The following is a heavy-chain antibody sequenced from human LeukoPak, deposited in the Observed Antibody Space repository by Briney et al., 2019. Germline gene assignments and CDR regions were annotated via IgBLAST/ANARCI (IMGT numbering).Heavy chain of an antibody. CDR1: GYTFTSYG. CDR2: ISTYHDEI. Sequence: GASVKVSCTASGYTFTSYGISWVRQAPGQRLEWMGWISTYHDEINYAQKFQGRVTMTTDTSTSTAYMQLRSLRPDDTAVYYCARSTTAAGTARYRGTYYYYMDVWGKGTTVTVSS. CDR3: ARSTTAAGTARYRGTYYYYMDV. J-gene: IGHJ6*03. V-gene: IGHV1-18*01. D-gene: IGHD6-13*01.